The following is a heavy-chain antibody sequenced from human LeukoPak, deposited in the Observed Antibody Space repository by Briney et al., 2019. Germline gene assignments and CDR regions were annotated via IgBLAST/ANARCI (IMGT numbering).Heavy chain of an antibody. Sequence: GGSLRLSCAASGFTFSSYEMNWVRQAPGKGLEWVSYISSSGSTIYYADSVKGRFSISRDNAKKSLYLQMNGLRAEDTAVYYCASFLIALADIGCGGDYYYNMDVWGQGTTVTVSS. CDR3: ASFLIALADIGCGGDYYYNMDV. CDR1: GFTFSSYE. D-gene: IGHD6-19*01. J-gene: IGHJ6*02. V-gene: IGHV3-48*03. CDR2: ISSSGSTI.